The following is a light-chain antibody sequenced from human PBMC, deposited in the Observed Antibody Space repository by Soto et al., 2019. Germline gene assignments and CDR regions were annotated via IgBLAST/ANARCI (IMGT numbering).Light chain of an antibody. CDR3: LQHNSYPPT. Sequence: DIQMTQSPSSLSASVGDRVTITCRASQDIRNDLGWYQQRPGKAPKRLIYGGTSVHSGVPSRFSGSGSGTEFPLTISNLQPEDFATYFCLQHNSYPPTFGQGTKLEIK. J-gene: IGKJ2*01. CDR2: GGT. CDR1: QDIRND. V-gene: IGKV1-17*02.